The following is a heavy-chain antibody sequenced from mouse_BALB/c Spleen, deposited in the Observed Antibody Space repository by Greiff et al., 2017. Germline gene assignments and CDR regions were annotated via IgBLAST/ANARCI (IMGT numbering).Heavy chain of an antibody. CDR3: ARGLAKAPFDY. V-gene: IGHV1-63*02. CDR2: IYPGGGYT. CDR1: GYTFSSYW. J-gene: IGHJ2*01. Sequence: VQLQQSGAELMKPGASVKISCKATGYTFSSYWIEWVKQRPGHGLEWIGDIYPGGGYTNYNEKFKGKATLTADTSSSTAYMQLSSLTSEDSAIYYCARGLAKAPFDYWGQGTTLTVSS. D-gene: IGHD2-10*02.